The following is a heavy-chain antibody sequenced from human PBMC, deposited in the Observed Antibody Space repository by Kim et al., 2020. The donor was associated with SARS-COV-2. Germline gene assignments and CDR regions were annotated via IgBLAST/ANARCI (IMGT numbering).Heavy chain of an antibody. CDR2: ISGSGGST. V-gene: IGHV3-23*01. Sequence: GGSLRLSCAASGFTFSSYAMSWVRQAPGKGLEWVSAISGSGGSTYYADSVKGRFTISRDNSKNTLYLQMNSLRAEDTAVYYCASTLLGYCSSTSCYFDYFDYWGQGTLVTVSS. D-gene: IGHD2-2*01. CDR3: ASTLLGYCSSTSCYFDYFDY. J-gene: IGHJ4*02. CDR1: GFTFSSYA.